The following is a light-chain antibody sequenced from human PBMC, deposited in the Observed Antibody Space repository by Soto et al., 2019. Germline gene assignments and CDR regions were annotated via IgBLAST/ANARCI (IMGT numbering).Light chain of an antibody. CDR2: GAS. Sequence: EIVMTQSPATLSVSPGERATLSCRASQSVRSNLAWYRQKPGQAPRLLIYGASTRATGIPARFSGSGSGTEFPLTINSLQSEDFAVYYCQQYNNWPPYTFGQGTKLEIK. CDR1: QSVRSN. V-gene: IGKV3-15*01. J-gene: IGKJ2*01. CDR3: QQYNNWPPYT.